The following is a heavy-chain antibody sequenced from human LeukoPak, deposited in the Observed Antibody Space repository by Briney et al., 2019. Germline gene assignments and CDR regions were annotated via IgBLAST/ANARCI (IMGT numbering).Heavy chain of an antibody. D-gene: IGHD5-18*01. CDR2: IDPSDSYT. V-gene: IGHV5-10-1*01. J-gene: IGHJ5*02. Sequence: GESLKISCKGSGYSFTSYWISWVRQMPGKGLEWMGRIDPSDSYTNYSPSFQGHVTISADKSISTAYLQWSSLKASDTARYYCARDSGYSYGPYDNWFDPWGQGTLVTVSS. CDR1: GYSFTSYW. CDR3: ARDSGYSYGPYDNWFDP.